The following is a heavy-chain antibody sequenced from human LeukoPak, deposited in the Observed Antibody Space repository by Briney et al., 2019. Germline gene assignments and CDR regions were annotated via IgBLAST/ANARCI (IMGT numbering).Heavy chain of an antibody. V-gene: IGHV5-51*01. CDR2: IYPGDSDT. D-gene: IGHD2-2*01. J-gene: IGHJ5*02. CDR3: ARKPYCSSTSCYGVYWFDP. Sequence: GASLKISCKGSGYSFTSYWIGWVRQMPGKGLEWMGIIYPGDSDTRYSPSFQGQVTISADKSISTAYLQWSSLRASDTAMYYCARKPYCSSTSCYGVYWFDPWGQGTLVTVSS. CDR1: GYSFTSYW.